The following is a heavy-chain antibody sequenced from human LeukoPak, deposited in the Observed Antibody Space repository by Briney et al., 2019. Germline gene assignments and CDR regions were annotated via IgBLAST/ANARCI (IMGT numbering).Heavy chain of an antibody. CDR3: ARDVVVVPAAIHYGMDV. D-gene: IGHD2-2*01. V-gene: IGHV4-34*01. J-gene: IGHJ6*02. CDR1: GGSFSDYF. CDR2: INHSGRT. Sequence: PSETLSLTCAVYGGSFSDYFWGWIRQPPGKGLEWIREINHSGRTYYNPSLKSRVTISVDTSKNQFSLNLSSVTAADTAVYYCARDVVVVPAAIHYGMDVWGQGTTVTVSS.